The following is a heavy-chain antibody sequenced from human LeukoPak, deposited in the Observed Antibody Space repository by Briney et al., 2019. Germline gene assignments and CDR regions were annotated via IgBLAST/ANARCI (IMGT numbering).Heavy chain of an antibody. CDR3: AREYSRSIAAAGTAYYYYYMDV. CDR1: GGTFSSYA. D-gene: IGHD6-13*01. CDR2: IIPIFGTA. J-gene: IGHJ6*03. V-gene: IGHV1-69*05. Sequence: SVKVSCKGSGGTFSSYAISWVRQAPGQGLEWMGGIIPIFGTANYAQKFQGRVTITTDESTSTAYMELSSLRSEDTAVYYCAREYSRSIAAAGTAYYYYYMDVWGKGTTVTVSS.